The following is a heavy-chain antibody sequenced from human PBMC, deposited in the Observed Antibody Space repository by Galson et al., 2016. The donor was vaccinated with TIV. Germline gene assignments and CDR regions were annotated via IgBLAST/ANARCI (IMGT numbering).Heavy chain of an antibody. D-gene: IGHD3-22*01. CDR1: GFSFSRHA. V-gene: IGHV3-30*15. J-gene: IGHJ3*02. CDR2: ISYDGTNN. CDR3: ARDHTPSIVVASDAFDI. Sequence: SLRLSCAASGFSFSRHAMHWVRQAPGKGLEWVAMISYDGTNNNYADSVKGRFTISRDHSKNTVFLQMGSLSAEDTAVYYCARDHTPSIVVASDAFDIWGQGTMVAVSS.